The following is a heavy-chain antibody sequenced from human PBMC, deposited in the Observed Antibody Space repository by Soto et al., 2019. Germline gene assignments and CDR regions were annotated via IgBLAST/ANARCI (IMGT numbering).Heavy chain of an antibody. J-gene: IGHJ4*02. CDR2: INPNSGGT. CDR1: GYTFSDYY. D-gene: IGHD6-19*01. V-gene: IGHV1-2*02. Sequence: ASVKVSCKASGYTFSDYYMHWVRQAPGQGIEWMGWINPNSGGTNYAQKFQGRVTMTRDTSISTAYMELTSLTPDDTAMYYCARRSSGWSDYWGQGTLVTVSS. CDR3: ARRSSGWSDY.